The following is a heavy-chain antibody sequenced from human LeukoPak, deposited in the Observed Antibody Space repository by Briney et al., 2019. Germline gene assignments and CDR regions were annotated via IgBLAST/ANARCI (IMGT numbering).Heavy chain of an antibody. CDR1: GFTFGDHA. J-gene: IGHJ6*02. CDR3: ARGPIQLWIHNAMDV. CDR2: IRSKAYHGTT. D-gene: IGHD5-18*01. Sequence: GGSLRLSCRGYGFTFGDHAMSWVRQAPGKGLEWVGFIRSKAYHGTTEYAASVKGRFTISRDDSTSIAYLQMNSLRIEDTAVYYCARGPIQLWIHNAMDVWGQGTTVTVSS. V-gene: IGHV3-49*04.